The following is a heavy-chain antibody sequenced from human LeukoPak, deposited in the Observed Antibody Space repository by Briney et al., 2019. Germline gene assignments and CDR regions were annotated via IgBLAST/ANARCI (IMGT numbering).Heavy chain of an antibody. D-gene: IGHD3-22*01. Sequence: SSETLSLTCTVSGGSISSYYWSWIRQPPGKGLEWIGEINHSGSTNYNPSLKSRVTISVDTSKNQFSLKLSSVTAADTAVYYCARIYQFRIVVVKNAFDIWGQGTMVTVSS. CDR2: INHSGST. CDR1: GGSISSYY. J-gene: IGHJ3*02. CDR3: ARIYQFRIVVVKNAFDI. V-gene: IGHV4-34*01.